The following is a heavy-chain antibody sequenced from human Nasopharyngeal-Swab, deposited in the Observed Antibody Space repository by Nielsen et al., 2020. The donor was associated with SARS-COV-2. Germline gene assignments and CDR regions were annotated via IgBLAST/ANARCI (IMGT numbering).Heavy chain of an antibody. D-gene: IGHD3-10*01. Sequence: GESLKISCAASGFTFSSYWMHWVRQAPGKGLVWVSRINSDGSSTSYADSVKGRFTISRDNAKNTLYLQMNSLRAEDTAVYYCARERYYYGSGSYSAFDYWGQGTLVTVSS. V-gene: IGHV3-74*01. CDR2: INSDGSST. CDR1: GFTFSSYW. J-gene: IGHJ4*02. CDR3: ARERYYYGSGSYSAFDY.